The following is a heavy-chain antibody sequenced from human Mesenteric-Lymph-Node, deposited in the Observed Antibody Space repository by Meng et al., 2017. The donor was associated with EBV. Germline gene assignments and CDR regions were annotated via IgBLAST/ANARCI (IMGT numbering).Heavy chain of an antibody. CDR3: ARDVWTRNGASERNFENRFDL. CDR1: GGSVISRHW. CDR2: IFDSGST. D-gene: IGHD1-1*01. J-gene: IGHJ5*02. V-gene: IGHV4-4*02. Sequence: QVQPPGSGPGLVKPSGTLSLTCAVSGGSVISRHWWSWVRQPPGTGLEWIGEIFDSGSTNYNPSLKSRVSISVDKSKNEFSLNLRSVTAEDTAIYFCARDVWTRNGASERNFENRFDLWGQGILVTVSS.